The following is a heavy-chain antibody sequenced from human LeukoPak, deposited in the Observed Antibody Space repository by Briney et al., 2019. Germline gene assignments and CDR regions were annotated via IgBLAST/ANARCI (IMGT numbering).Heavy chain of an antibody. CDR1: GYSISSGYY. Sequence: SETLSLTCSVSGYSISSGYYWGWIRQPPGKGLEWIGNIYHSGSTYYNPSLKSRVTISVATSKNQFSLKLSSVTAADTAVYYCARGRYCSADICSGGDAFDIWGQGTMVSVSS. J-gene: IGHJ3*02. D-gene: IGHD2-15*01. CDR3: ARGRYCSADICSGGDAFDI. CDR2: IYHSGST. V-gene: IGHV4-38-2*02.